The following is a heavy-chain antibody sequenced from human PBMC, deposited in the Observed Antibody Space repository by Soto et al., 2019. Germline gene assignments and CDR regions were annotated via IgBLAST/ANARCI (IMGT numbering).Heavy chain of an antibody. CDR2: IYHSGST. V-gene: IGHV4-30-2*01. Sequence: PSETLSLTCAVSGGSISSGGYSWSWIRQPPGKGLEWIGYIYHSGSTYYNPSLKSRVTISVDRSKNQFSLKLSSVTAADTAVYYCARESEYCSSTSCTNWFDPWGQGTLVTAPQ. J-gene: IGHJ5*02. D-gene: IGHD2-2*01. CDR1: GGSISSGGYS. CDR3: ARESEYCSSTSCTNWFDP.